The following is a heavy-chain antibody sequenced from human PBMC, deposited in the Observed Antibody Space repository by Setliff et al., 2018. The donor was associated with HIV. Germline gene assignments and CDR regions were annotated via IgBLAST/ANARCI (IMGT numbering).Heavy chain of an antibody. CDR1: GYTFTNYG. Sequence: ASVKVSCKASGYTFTNYGISWVRQAPGQGLEWMGWMNPKSGVSGSALKFHDRVTMTRDTSISTAYMELSSLTSEDTAVYYCARGKGVGGVVITGGLDVWGKGTTVTVSS. CDR2: MNPKSGVS. CDR3: ARGKGVGGVVITGGLDV. J-gene: IGHJ6*04. V-gene: IGHV1-8*02. D-gene: IGHD3-10*01.